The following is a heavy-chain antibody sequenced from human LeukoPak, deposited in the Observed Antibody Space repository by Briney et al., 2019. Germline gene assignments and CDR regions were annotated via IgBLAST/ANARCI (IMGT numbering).Heavy chain of an antibody. CDR2: IYSDGST. J-gene: IGHJ3*02. CDR3: ARELREHGVFDI. CDR1: GFTVRSNY. D-gene: IGHD1-26*01. V-gene: IGHV3-53*01. Sequence: GGSLRLSCAASGFTVRSNYMSWARQAPGKGLEWVSEIYSDGSTYYAASVKGRFSISRDNSKNTVYLQMNSLRAEDTAVYYCARELREHGVFDIWGQGTMVTVSS.